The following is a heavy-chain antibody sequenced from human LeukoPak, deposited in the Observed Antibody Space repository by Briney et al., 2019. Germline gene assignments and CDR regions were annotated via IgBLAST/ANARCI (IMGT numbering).Heavy chain of an antibody. CDR3: ARGSGSSAYYPADY. Sequence: QTGGSLRLSCAASGFTFSSNAMHWVRQAPGTGLEWVAVISYDGNNKYYADSVKGRFTISRDNSKNTLYLQMNSLRAEDTAVFYCARGSGSSAYYPADYWGQGTLVTVSS. CDR1: GFTFSSNA. CDR2: ISYDGNNK. V-gene: IGHV3-30-3*01. D-gene: IGHD3-22*01. J-gene: IGHJ4*02.